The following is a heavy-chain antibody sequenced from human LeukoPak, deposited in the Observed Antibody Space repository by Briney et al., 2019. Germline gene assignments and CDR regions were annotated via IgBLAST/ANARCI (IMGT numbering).Heavy chain of an antibody. CDR1: GFTFSSYA. Sequence: PGGSLRLSCAASGFTFSSYAMSWVRQAPGKGLEWVSAISGSGGSTYYADSVKGRFTISRDNSKNTLYLQMNSLRAEDTAVYYCARDVSSSWYGNFQHWGQGTLVTVSS. J-gene: IGHJ1*01. D-gene: IGHD6-13*01. CDR2: ISGSGGST. V-gene: IGHV3-23*01. CDR3: ARDVSSSWYGNFQH.